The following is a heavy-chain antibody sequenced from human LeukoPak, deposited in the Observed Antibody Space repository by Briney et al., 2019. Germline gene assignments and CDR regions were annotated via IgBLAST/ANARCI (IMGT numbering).Heavy chain of an antibody. J-gene: IGHJ4*02. CDR1: GYTFTGYY. D-gene: IGHD5-12*01. CDR2: IEPNSGGT. Sequence: GASVKVSCKASGYTFTGYYMHWVRQAPGQGLEWMGRIEPNSGGTNYAQRFQDRVTMTRDTSISTAYMELSGLRSDDSAVYYCARVVPTITFDYWGQGALVTVSS. V-gene: IGHV1-2*06. CDR3: ARVVPTITFDY.